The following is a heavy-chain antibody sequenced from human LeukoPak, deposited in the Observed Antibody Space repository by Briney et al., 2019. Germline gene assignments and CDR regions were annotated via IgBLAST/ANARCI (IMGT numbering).Heavy chain of an antibody. CDR1: GFTFSSYA. CDR3: ASRGVRGAITPFDP. J-gene: IGHJ5*02. CDR2: ISDDGSNK. D-gene: IGHD3-10*01. V-gene: IGHV3-30*04. Sequence: GGSLRLSCAASGFTFSSYAMHWVRQAPGKGLEWVAVISDDGSNKYYADSVKGRFTISRDNSKNTLYLQMNSLRAEDTAVYYCASRGVRGAITPFDPWGQGTLSPSPQ.